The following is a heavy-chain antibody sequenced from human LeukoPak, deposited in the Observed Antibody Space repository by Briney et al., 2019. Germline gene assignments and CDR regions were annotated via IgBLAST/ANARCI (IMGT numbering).Heavy chain of an antibody. CDR3: AKGAGPPWFDP. CDR2: ISSTGRT. CDR1: GASISSDTYF. J-gene: IGHJ5*02. V-gene: IGHV4-61*02. Sequence: TLSLTCSVSGASISSDTYFWSWIRQPAGKGLEWIGRISSTGRTDYNPSLTSRVTISIDTSKNHFSMDLSSVTAADTAVYYCAKGAGPPWFDPWGQGTLVTVSS. D-gene: IGHD6-19*01.